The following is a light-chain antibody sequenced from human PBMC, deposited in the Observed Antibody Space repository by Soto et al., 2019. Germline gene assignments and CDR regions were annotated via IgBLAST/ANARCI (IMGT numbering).Light chain of an antibody. V-gene: IGLV2-14*01. CDR3: SSYTNDNTVI. J-gene: IGLJ2*01. CDR1: SDDIGAYNY. Sequence: QSPLTQPASVSGSPGQSITISCSGTSDDIGAYNYVSWYQQHPAKAPKLIIYEIRNRPSGVSDRFSGSKSGNTSSLTISGLQAAVEADYYCSSYTNDNTVIFGGGTQLTVL. CDR2: EIR.